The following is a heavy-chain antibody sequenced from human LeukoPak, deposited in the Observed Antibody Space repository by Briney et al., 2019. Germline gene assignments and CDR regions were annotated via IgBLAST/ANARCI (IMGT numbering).Heavy chain of an antibody. J-gene: IGHJ3*02. D-gene: IGHD3-10*01. CDR2: IIPIFGTA. CDR3: ARDQEAYYYGSGSSLYI. Sequence: GDSVQVSCKASGGTFSRYAISWVRQAPGQGLEWMGRIIPIFGTANYAHKFQGRVTVTTDESTSTAYMELSSLRSEDTAVYYCARDQEAYYYGSGSSLYIWGQGTMVTVSS. V-gene: IGHV1-69*05. CDR1: GGTFSRYA.